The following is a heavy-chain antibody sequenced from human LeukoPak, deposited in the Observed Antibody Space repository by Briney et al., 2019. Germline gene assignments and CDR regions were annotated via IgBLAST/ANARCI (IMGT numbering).Heavy chain of an antibody. CDR2: ITPSSSSI. CDR3: ASDYDSPFDF. J-gene: IGHJ4*02. V-gene: IGHV3-21*06. Sequence: GGSLRLSCAASGFTFSAYSMNWVRQAPGKGLEWVSFITPSSSSIFYADSVKGRFTISRDNAKNLLYLQMSSLRAEDTAVYYCASDYDSPFDFWGQGTLVTVSS. CDR1: GFTFSAYS. D-gene: IGHD5-12*01.